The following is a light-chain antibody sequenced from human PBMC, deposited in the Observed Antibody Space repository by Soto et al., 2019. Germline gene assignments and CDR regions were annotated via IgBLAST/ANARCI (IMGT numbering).Light chain of an antibody. J-gene: IGKJ4*01. V-gene: IGKV3-15*01. CDR2: DAS. CDR3: QQKNNCPLT. Sequence: EIVMTQSPATLSVSPGERATLSCRASQSVSSNLAWYQQKPGQAPRLLIYDASTRATGIPARFSGSGSGTEFPLTIGTRHSKDFAVYYCQQKNNCPLTFGGGTKVEIK. CDR1: QSVSSN.